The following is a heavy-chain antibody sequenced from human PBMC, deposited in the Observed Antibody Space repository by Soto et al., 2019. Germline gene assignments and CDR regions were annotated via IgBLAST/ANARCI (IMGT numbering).Heavy chain of an antibody. J-gene: IGHJ4*02. Sequence: LSLTCTVSGGSISSGDHYWSWIRQPPGKGLEWIGYIHYSGRTYHNPSLKSRVTISVDTSKNQFSLKLGSVTAADTAVYYCARDQGAFYDSSDWSFHYWGQGILVTVSS. CDR3: ARDQGAFYDSSDWSFHY. CDR1: GGSISSGDHY. V-gene: IGHV4-30-4*01. D-gene: IGHD3-22*01. CDR2: IHYSGRT.